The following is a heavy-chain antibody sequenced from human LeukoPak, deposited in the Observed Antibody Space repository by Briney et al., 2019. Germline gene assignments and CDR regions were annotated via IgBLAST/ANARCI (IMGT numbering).Heavy chain of an antibody. CDR1: GFTFSSYS. J-gene: IGHJ4*02. D-gene: IGHD6-19*01. Sequence: QPGGSLRLSCAASGFTFSSYSMNWVRQAPGKGLEWVSYISSSSSTIYYADSVKGRFTISRDNAKNSLYLQMNSLRAEDTAVYYCARDLGSGWYPYFDYWGQGTLVTVSS. V-gene: IGHV3-48*01. CDR2: ISSSSSTI. CDR3: ARDLGSGWYPYFDY.